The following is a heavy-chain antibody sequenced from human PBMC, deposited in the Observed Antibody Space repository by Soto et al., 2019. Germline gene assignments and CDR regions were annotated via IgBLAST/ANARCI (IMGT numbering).Heavy chain of an antibody. D-gene: IGHD6-13*01. CDR2: ISAHNGNT. CDR3: ARGSSPVDFDY. CDR1: GYTFTSYG. Sequence: GASVKVSCKASGYTFTSYGITWVRQAPGQGLEWMGWISAHNGNTDYAQKLQGRVIVTRDTSTSTAYMELRSLTSDDTAVYYCARGSSPVDFDYWGQGTLVTVSS. V-gene: IGHV1-18*01. J-gene: IGHJ4*02.